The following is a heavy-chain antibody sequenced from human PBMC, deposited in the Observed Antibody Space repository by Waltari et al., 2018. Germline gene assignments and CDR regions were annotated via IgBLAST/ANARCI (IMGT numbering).Heavy chain of an antibody. CDR3: AKALTLSSTWDMH. CDR2: ISGNGANT. V-gene: IGHV3-23*04. Sequence: EVQLVESGGGLVQPGGSLRLSCAASGFTFSRDAMSWVRQVPGKGLEWVSSISGNGANTYYADSVKGRFTISRDNSKNTLFLQMDSLRAEDTAVYYCAKALTLSSTWDMHWGQGTLVTVSS. J-gene: IGHJ4*02. CDR1: GFTFSRDA. D-gene: IGHD6-13*01.